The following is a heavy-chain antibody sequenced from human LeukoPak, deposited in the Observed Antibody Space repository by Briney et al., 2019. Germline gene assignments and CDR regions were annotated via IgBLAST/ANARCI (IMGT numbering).Heavy chain of an antibody. CDR1: GYSFTNYG. CDR2: ISAYNDNA. D-gene: IGHD7-27*01. J-gene: IGHJ4*02. Sequence: ASVKVSCKASGYSFTNYGTSWVRQAPGQGLEWMGWISAYNDNAHYAQGLEGRVTMTSETSTRTAYMELRSLGSGDTAVYYCARSTLGIEFDYWGQGSLATVSS. CDR3: ARSTLGIEFDY. V-gene: IGHV1-18*01.